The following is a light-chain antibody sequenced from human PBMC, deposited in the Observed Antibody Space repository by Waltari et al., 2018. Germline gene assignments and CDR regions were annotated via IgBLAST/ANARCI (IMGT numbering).Light chain of an antibody. J-gene: IGKJ4*01. V-gene: IGKV1-5*03. CDR3: QEYNTYSLT. Sequence: DIQLTQSPSNLSASVGDRVTITCRDSQSISSWLAWDQQKPGKAPKLLRYKASNLPSGIPSRFSGSGSGTEFTRTISSLQPDDFATYYCQEYNTYSLTFGGGTKVQIK. CDR1: QSISSW. CDR2: KAS.